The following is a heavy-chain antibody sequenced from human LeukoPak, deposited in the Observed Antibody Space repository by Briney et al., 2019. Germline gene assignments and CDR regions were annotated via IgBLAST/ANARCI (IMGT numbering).Heavy chain of an antibody. CDR3: AKDDVPIAVAGKFDY. Sequence: GGSLRLSCAASEFTFSSYSMNWVRQAPGKGLEWVSYITNSGNSKSYADSVKGRFTISRDNSKNTLYLQMNSLRAEDTAVYYCAKDDVPIAVAGKFDYWGQGTLVTVSS. CDR1: EFTFSSYS. V-gene: IGHV3-48*01. J-gene: IGHJ4*02. CDR2: ITNSGNSK. D-gene: IGHD6-19*01.